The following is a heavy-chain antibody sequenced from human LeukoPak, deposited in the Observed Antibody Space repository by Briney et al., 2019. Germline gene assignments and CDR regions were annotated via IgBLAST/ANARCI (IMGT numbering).Heavy chain of an antibody. CDR2: IYYSGST. V-gene: IGHV4-39*01. CDR1: GGSISSSSYY. D-gene: IGHD6-13*01. CDR3: ARLLSSSWYPNFDY. J-gene: IGHJ4*02. Sequence: SETLSLTCTVSGGSISSSSYYWGWIRQPPGKGLEWIGSIYYSGSTYHNPSLKSRVTISVDTSKNQFSLKLSSVTAADTAVYYCARLLSSSWYPNFDYWGQGTLVTVSS.